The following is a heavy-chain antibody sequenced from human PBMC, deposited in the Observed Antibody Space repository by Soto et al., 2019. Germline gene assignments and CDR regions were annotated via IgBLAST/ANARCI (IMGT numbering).Heavy chain of an antibody. D-gene: IGHD4-17*01. CDR1: GGTFSSYT. J-gene: IGHJ4*02. CDR2: IIPILGIA. V-gene: IGHV1-69*08. Sequence: QVQLVQSGAEVKKPGSSVKVSCKASGGTFSSYTISWVRQAPGQGLEWMGRIIPILGIANYAQKFQGRVTITADKATSTAYMELRGLRSEDTAVYYCARDLHDYGDYTLGYWGQGTLVTVSS. CDR3: ARDLHDYGDYTLGY.